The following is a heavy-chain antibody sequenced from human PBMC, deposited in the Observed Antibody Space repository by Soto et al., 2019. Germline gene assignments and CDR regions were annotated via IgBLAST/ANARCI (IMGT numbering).Heavy chain of an antibody. CDR1: GYTFTSYG. J-gene: IGHJ6*02. D-gene: IGHD2-2*02. Sequence: ASVKVSCKASGYTFTSYGISWVRQAPGQGLEWMGWISAYNGNTNYAQKLQGRVTMTTDTSTSTAYMELRSLRSDDTAVYYCARDSPLGYCSSTSCYTYYYYYYGMDVWGQGTTVTVYS. V-gene: IGHV1-18*01. CDR2: ISAYNGNT. CDR3: ARDSPLGYCSSTSCYTYYYYYYGMDV.